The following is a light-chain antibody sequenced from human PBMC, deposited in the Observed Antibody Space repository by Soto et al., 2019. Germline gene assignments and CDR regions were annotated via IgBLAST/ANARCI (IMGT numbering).Light chain of an antibody. CDR3: QQRSNWPPVT. J-gene: IGKJ4*01. CDR2: DAS. Sequence: EVVLTQSPAILSLSPGERATLSCRASQSVKSSLAWYQQKPDQPPRLLIYDASHRATVIPARFSGSGSGTDFTLTISSLEPEDVAVYFCQQRSNWPPVTFGGGTKVQI. V-gene: IGKV3-11*01. CDR1: QSVKSS.